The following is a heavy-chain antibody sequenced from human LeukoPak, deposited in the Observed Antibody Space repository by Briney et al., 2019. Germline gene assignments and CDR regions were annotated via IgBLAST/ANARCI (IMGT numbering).Heavy chain of an antibody. CDR3: ATRLGEFSSRDAFNI. CDR1: GYSLTELS. J-gene: IGHJ3*02. D-gene: IGHD3-16*02. V-gene: IGHV1-24*01. CDR2: FSPGDGET. Sequence: ASVTVSFKVSGYSLTELSMHWVRQPPGKGLEWVGGFSPGDGETIYAQRFQGRVTMTEATSTDTAYMELRSLTCEDTAVYYCATRLGEFSSRDAFNIWGQGTMVTVSS.